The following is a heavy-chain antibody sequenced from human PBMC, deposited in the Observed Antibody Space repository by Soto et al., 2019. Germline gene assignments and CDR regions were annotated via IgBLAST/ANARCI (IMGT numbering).Heavy chain of an antibody. V-gene: IGHV1-69*06. D-gene: IGHD1-26*01. CDR2: ISPVFGTP. Sequence: QVQLVQSGAEVKKPGSSVKVSCKSSGGTFSTFAFSWVRQAPGQGLEWVGGISPVFGTPNYAQRFQGRVTIMADKSTGTAYMELTSLRSEDTAVYYCATGDGGSYYFCGMDVWGQGTTVTVSS. J-gene: IGHJ6*02. CDR1: GGTFSTFA. CDR3: ATGDGGSYYFCGMDV.